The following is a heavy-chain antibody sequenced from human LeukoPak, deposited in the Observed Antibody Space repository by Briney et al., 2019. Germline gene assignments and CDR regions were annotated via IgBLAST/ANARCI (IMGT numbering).Heavy chain of an antibody. CDR3: AAGRHYDSSGYYVDAFDI. CDR2: ISWNSGSI. J-gene: IGHJ3*02. CDR1: GFTFDDYA. D-gene: IGHD3-22*01. V-gene: IGHV3-9*03. Sequence: GRSLRLSCAASGFTFDDYAMHWVRQAPGKGPEWVSGISWNSGSIGYADSVKGRFTISRDNAKNSLYLQMNSLRAEDMALYYCAAGRHYDSSGYYVDAFDIWGQGTMVTVSS.